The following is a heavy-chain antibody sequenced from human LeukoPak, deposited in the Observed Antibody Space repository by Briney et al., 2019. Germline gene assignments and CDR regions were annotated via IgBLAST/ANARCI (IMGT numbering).Heavy chain of an antibody. CDR1: GYTFTGYY. J-gene: IGHJ4*02. D-gene: IGHD3-22*01. CDR3: ARDPYYYDSSGYPDY. CDR2: INPNSGGT. Sequence: ASVKVSCKASGYTFTGYYMHWVRQAPGQGLEWMGWINPNSGGTNYAQKFQGRVTMTRDTSISTAYMELSRLRSDDTAVYYCARDPYYYDSSGYPDYWGQGTLVTVSS. V-gene: IGHV1-2*02.